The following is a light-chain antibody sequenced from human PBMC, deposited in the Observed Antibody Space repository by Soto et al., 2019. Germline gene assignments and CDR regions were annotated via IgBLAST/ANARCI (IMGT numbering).Light chain of an antibody. CDR2: EVR. Sequence: QSALTQPASVSGSPGQSITISCTGTTSDIGGYNYVSWYQQYPGKAPKLIIYEVRNRPSGVSNRFSASKSGNTASLTISGPQAEDEAVYYCYSYTGSATVIFGGGTKLTVL. CDR3: YSYTGSATVI. CDR1: TSDIGGYNY. V-gene: IGLV2-14*01. J-gene: IGLJ2*01.